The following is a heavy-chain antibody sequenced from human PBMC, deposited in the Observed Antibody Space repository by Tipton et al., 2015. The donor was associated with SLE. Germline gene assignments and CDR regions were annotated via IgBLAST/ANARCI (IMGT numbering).Heavy chain of an antibody. CDR2: ISGSGGST. D-gene: IGHD6-13*01. CDR1: GFTFSSYA. CDR3: AKDYLLGIAAAGEGDY. Sequence: SLRLSCAASGFTFSSYAMSWVRQAPGKGLEWVSAISGSGGSTYYADSVKGRFTISRDNSKNTLYLQMNSLRAEDTAVYYCAKDYLLGIAAAGEGDYWGQGTLVTVSS. J-gene: IGHJ4*02. V-gene: IGHV3-23*01.